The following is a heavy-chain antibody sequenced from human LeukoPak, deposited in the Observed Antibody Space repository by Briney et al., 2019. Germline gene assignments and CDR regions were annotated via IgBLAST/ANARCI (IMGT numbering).Heavy chain of an antibody. V-gene: IGHV4-34*01. CDR1: GGSFSGYY. J-gene: IGHJ4*02. CDR3: ARYREAYYYGSGSYYNGGLCDY. D-gene: IGHD3-10*01. CDR2: INHSGST. Sequence: SETLSLTCAVYGGSFSGYYWSWIRQPPGKGLEWIGEINHSGSTNYNPSLKSRVTISVDTSKNQFSLKLSSVTAADTAVYYCARYREAYYYGSGSYYNGGLCDYWGQGTLVTVSS.